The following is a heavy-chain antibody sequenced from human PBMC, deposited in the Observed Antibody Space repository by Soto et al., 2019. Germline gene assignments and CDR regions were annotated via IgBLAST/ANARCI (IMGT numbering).Heavy chain of an antibody. Sequence: QVQLVESGGGVVQPGRSLRLSCAASGFTFSSYGMHWVRQAPGKGLEWVAVISYDGSNKYYADSVKGRFTISRDNSKNTLYLRMNSLRAEDTAVYYCAKDHLNWGIQLWLPFDYWGQGTLVTVSS. CDR3: AKDHLNWGIQLWLPFDY. J-gene: IGHJ4*02. CDR2: ISYDGSNK. D-gene: IGHD5-18*01. V-gene: IGHV3-30*18. CDR1: GFTFSSYG.